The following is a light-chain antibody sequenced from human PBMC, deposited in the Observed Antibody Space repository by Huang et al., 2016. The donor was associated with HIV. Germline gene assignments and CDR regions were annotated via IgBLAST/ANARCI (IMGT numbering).Light chain of an antibody. J-gene: IGKJ3*01. CDR3: QQYNTFT. V-gene: IGKV1-5*03. CDR2: EAS. Sequence: DIQMTQSPSTLSAAIGDRVTITCRASQSVSTRLAWYQQKPGKSPRLLIQEASSLARGVPSRFSGSGSGTEFTLTISSLQPDDSATYSCQQYNTFTFGPGTKVDI. CDR1: QSVSTR.